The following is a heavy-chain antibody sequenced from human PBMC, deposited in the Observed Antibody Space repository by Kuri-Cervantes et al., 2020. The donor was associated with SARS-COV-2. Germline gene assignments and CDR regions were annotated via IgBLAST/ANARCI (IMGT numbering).Heavy chain of an antibody. V-gene: IGHV1-69*06. Sequence: SVKVSCKASGGTFSSYAISWVRQAPGQGLEWMGGIIPIFGTANYAQKFQGRVTITADKSTSTAYMELSSLRSEDTAVYYCARSYSSGWYYYYGMDVWGQGTTVTVSS. D-gene: IGHD6-19*01. CDR1: GGTFSSYA. J-gene: IGHJ6*02. CDR3: ARSYSSGWYYYYGMDV. CDR2: IIPIFGTA.